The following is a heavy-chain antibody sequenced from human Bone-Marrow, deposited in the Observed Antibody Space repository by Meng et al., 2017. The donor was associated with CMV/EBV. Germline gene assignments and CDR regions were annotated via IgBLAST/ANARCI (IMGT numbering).Heavy chain of an antibody. Sequence: ETLSLTCAASGFTFSSYAMSWVRQAPGKGLEWVSVIYSGGSSTYYADSVKGRFTISRDNSKNTLYLQMNSLRAEDTAVYYCAKHHEGNPDYYYGMDVWGQATTVAASS. CDR1: GFTFSSYA. CDR3: AKHHEGNPDYYYGMDV. CDR2: IYSGGSST. V-gene: IGHV3-23*03. D-gene: IGHD1-14*01. J-gene: IGHJ6*02.